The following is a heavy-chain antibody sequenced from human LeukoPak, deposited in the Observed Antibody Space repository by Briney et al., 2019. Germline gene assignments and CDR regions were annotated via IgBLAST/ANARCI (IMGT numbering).Heavy chain of an antibody. D-gene: IGHD4-11*01. CDR1: GYTFTGYD. CDR3: ARAWMTTSFDY. V-gene: IGHV1-2*02. CDR2: INPNSGGT. J-gene: IGHJ4*02. Sequence: ASVTVSCKASGYTFTGYDMHWVRQAPGQGLEWMGWINPNSGGTNYAQKFQGRVTMTRDTSISTAYMELSRLRSDDTAVYYCARAWMTTSFDYWGQGTLVTVSS.